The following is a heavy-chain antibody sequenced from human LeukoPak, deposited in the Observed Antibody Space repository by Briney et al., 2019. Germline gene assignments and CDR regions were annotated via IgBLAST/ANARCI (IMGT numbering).Heavy chain of an antibody. Sequence: SETLSLTCAVYGGSFSGYYWSWIRQPPGKGLEWIGQINHSGSTNYNPSLKSRVTISVDTSKNQFSLKLSSVRAADTAVYYCARGGARFWVIDAFDIWGQGTMVTVSS. CDR2: INHSGST. CDR1: GGSFSGYY. J-gene: IGHJ3*02. CDR3: ARGGARFWVIDAFDI. V-gene: IGHV4-34*01. D-gene: IGHD3-16*01.